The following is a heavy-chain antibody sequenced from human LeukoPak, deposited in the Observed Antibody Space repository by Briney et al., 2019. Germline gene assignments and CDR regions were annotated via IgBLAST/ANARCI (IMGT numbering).Heavy chain of an antibody. V-gene: IGHV6-1*01. J-gene: IGHJ6*03. Sequence: SQTLSLTCAISGDSVSSYSAAWNWIRQSPSRGLEWLGRTHYRSKWYNEYAESVKSRITLNPDTSKNQFSVQLNSVTPEDTAVYFCARELYYDSLGIYYMDVWGKGTTVTISS. CDR3: ARELYYDSLGIYYMDV. CDR1: GDSVSSYSAA. D-gene: IGHD3-22*01. CDR2: THYRSKWYN.